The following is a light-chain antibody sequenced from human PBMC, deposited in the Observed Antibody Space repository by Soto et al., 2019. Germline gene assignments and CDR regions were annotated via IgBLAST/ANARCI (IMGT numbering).Light chain of an antibody. CDR3: SSYTTTNTYV. V-gene: IGLV1-40*01. CDR1: ASNIGAGYE. CDR2: GHN. J-gene: IGLJ1*01. Sequence: QSVLTQPPSVSGAPGQRVTISCTGNASNIGAGYEVHWYQQPPGKAPKLLISGHNIRPSGVPDRFFGSKSGTSASLAINGLQAEDEADYYCSSYTTTNTYVFGTGTKVTVL.